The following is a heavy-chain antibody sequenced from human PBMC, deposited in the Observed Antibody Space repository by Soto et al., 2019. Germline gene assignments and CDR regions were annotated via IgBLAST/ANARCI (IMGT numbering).Heavy chain of an antibody. CDR1: GYTFTDNC. CDR3: ALLGGAQYVSGGYHYALDF. D-gene: IGHD3-22*01. J-gene: IGHJ4*02. V-gene: IGHV5-10-1*01. CDR2: IDLSDSYT. Sequence: GESLKISCXGAGYTFTDNCISRVRQMPGKGLEWMGRIDLSDSYTSYSPSFQGHVSFSADKSINTAYLQWSSLRASDTAVYYCALLGGAQYVSGGYHYALDFWGQGTSVTVSS.